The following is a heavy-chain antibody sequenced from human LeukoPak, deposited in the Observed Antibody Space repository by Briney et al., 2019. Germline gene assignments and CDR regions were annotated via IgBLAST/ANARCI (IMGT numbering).Heavy chain of an antibody. D-gene: IGHD3-10*01. V-gene: IGHV3-64*02. CDR2: ISSNGGST. J-gene: IGHJ4*02. CDR3: ARMTLYGSGTVD. CDR1: GFTFSSYS. Sequence: GGSLRLSCAASGFTFSSYSMHWVRQAPGKGLEYVSGISSNGGSTYYADSVKGRFTISRDNSKNTVNLQMGSLRIEDTAIYHCARMTLYGSGTVDWGQGILVTVSS.